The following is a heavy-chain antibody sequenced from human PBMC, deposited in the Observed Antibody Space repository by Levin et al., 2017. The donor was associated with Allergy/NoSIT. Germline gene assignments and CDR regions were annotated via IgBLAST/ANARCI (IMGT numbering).Heavy chain of an antibody. CDR2: ISYDGSEE. J-gene: IGHJ1*01. CDR1: GFTFSRSG. Sequence: HPGGSLRLSCVASGFTFSRSGMHWVRQAPGKGLEWVGAISYDGSEEYYEDSVKGRFTISRDNSKNTLYLQMSSLRDEDTAVYFCAPAVAGIRYFQQWGQGTLVTVSS. D-gene: IGHD6-13*01. V-gene: IGHV3-30*03. CDR3: APAVAGIRYFQQ.